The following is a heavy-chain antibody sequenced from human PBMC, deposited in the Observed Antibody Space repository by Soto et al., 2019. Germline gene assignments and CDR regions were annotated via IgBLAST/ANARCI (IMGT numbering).Heavy chain of an antibody. J-gene: IGHJ4*02. V-gene: IGHV4-4*07. CDR3: AREGSYSAYNFAHGIQLWSFDF. CDR1: GGSINTFY. CDR2: IFSSGST. Sequence: SETLSLTCTVSGGSINTFYWSWVRQPAGKGLEWIGRIFSSGSTSFNPSLESRVAMSVDTSKNHLSLNLSSVTVADMAVYYCAREGSYSAYNFAHGIQLWSFDFWGQGALVTVSS. D-gene: IGHD5-12*01.